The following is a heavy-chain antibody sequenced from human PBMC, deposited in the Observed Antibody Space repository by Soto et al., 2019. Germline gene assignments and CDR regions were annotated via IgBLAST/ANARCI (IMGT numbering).Heavy chain of an antibody. CDR2: IYYSGST. D-gene: IGHD1-7*01. CDR1: GGSISSGDYY. V-gene: IGHV4-30-4*01. Sequence: SETLSLTCPVSGGSISSGDYYWSWIRQPPGKGLEWIGYIYYSGSTYYNPSLKSRVTISVDTSKNQFSLKLSSVTAADTAVYYCARESYNWNYVYYFDYWGQGTLVTVSS. J-gene: IGHJ4*02. CDR3: ARESYNWNYVYYFDY.